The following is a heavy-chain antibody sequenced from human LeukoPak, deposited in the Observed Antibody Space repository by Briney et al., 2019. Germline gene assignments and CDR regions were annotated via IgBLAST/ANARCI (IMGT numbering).Heavy chain of an antibody. CDR1: GGSISSYY. J-gene: IGHJ4*02. Sequence: SETLSLACTVYGGSISSYYWSWIRQPPGKGLEWIGYIYYSGSTNYNPSLESRVTISVDTSKNQFSLKLSSVTAADTAMYYCAREVVTQGVDYWGQGTLVTVSS. CDR2: IYYSGST. D-gene: IGHD4-23*01. V-gene: IGHV4-59*01. CDR3: AREVVTQGVDY.